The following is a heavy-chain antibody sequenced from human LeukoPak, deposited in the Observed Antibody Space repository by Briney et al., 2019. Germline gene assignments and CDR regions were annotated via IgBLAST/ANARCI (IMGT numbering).Heavy chain of an antibody. Sequence: PGGFLRLSCAASGFTFSSYAMSWVRQAPGKGLEWVSALSGGGEYTYSADSVKGRFTISRDNSKSMLYLRMNSLRVEDTAVYYCATITYFDYIWGRFVSWGQGTLVTVSS. D-gene: IGHD3-16*01. CDR1: GFTFSSYA. CDR2: LSGGGEYT. V-gene: IGHV3-23*01. J-gene: IGHJ4*02. CDR3: ATITYFDYIWGRFVS.